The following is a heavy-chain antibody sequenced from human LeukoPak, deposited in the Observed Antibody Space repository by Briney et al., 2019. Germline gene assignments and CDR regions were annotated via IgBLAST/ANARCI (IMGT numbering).Heavy chain of an antibody. CDR3: VGDVGTSDAFDI. Sequence: TSETLSLTCTVSGGSISSSSYFWGWIRQPPGKGLEWIGSIYYSGSTYYNPSLKSRVTISVDTSKNQFSLKLSSVTAADTAVYYCVGDVGTSDAFDIWGQGTMVIVSS. D-gene: IGHD1-1*01. J-gene: IGHJ3*02. V-gene: IGHV4-39*07. CDR2: IYYSGST. CDR1: GGSISSSSYF.